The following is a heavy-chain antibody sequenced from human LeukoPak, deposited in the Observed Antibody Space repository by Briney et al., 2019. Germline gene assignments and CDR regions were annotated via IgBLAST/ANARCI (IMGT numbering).Heavy chain of an antibody. V-gene: IGHV1-2*02. CDR3: ARARWDRARYFDY. D-gene: IGHD1-26*01. J-gene: IGHJ4*02. Sequence: GASVKVSCKASGYTFTGYYMHWVRQAPGQGLEWMGWINPDSGGTVYAQKFQGRVTMTRDTSISTAYMELSRLRSDDTAVYYCARARWDRARYFDYWGQGTLLTVSS. CDR1: GYTFTGYY. CDR2: INPDSGGT.